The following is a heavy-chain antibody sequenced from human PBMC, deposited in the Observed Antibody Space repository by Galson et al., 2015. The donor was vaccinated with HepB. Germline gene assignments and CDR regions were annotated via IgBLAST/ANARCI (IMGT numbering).Heavy chain of an antibody. D-gene: IGHD1-7*01. V-gene: IGHV3-30*18. CDR3: AKDLGLRGDYYGMDV. J-gene: IGHJ6*02. CDR1: GFAFSSYG. CDR2: ISYDGGNE. Sequence: SLRLSCAASGFAFSSYGMHWVRQAPGKGLEWVAIISYDGGNEYYADSVKGRFTVSRDSSKNTLYLQMNSLRAEDTAVYYCAKDLGLRGDYYGMDVWGQGTTVTVSS.